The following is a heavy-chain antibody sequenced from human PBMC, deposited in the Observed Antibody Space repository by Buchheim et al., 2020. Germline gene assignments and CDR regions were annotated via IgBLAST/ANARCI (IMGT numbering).Heavy chain of an antibody. CDR3: ARENRYSGSYFPGDY. V-gene: IGHV1-18*04. Sequence: QVQLVQSGIEVKKPGASVKVSCKASGYTFTSYGISWVRQAPGQGLECMGWISAYNGNTTYAQKFQGRVTMTTDTSTSTVYMELRSLRSDDTAVYYCARENRYSGSYFPGDYWGQGTL. CDR2: ISAYNGNT. D-gene: IGHD1-26*01. CDR1: GYTFTSYG. J-gene: IGHJ4*02.